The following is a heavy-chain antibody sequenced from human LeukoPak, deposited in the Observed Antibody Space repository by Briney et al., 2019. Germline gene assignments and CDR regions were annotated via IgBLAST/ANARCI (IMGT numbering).Heavy chain of an antibody. D-gene: IGHD2-15*01. CDR1: GFTFSSYA. CDR3: ARVFCSGGSCRPL. CDR2: ISGSGGST. J-gene: IGHJ4*02. Sequence: GGSPRLSCAASGFTFSSYAMSWVRQAPGKGLEWVSAISGSGGSTYYADSVKGRFTISRDNSKNTLYLQMNSLRAEDTAVYYCARVFCSGGSCRPLWGQGTLVTVSS. V-gene: IGHV3-23*01.